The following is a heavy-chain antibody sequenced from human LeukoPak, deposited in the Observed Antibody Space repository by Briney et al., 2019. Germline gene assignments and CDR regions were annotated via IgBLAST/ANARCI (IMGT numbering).Heavy chain of an antibody. D-gene: IGHD2-2*01. CDR3: AKGREKYQVPLKKRFQP. J-gene: IGHJ5*02. CDR1: GFTFDDYA. CDR2: ISWNSGSI. V-gene: IGHV3-9*01. Sequence: PGGSLRLSCAASGFTFDDYAMHWVRQAPGKGLEWVSGISWNSGSIGYADSVKGRFTISRDNAKNSLYLQMNSLRAEDTALYYCAKGREKYQVPLKKRFQPRGPGTLVTVSS.